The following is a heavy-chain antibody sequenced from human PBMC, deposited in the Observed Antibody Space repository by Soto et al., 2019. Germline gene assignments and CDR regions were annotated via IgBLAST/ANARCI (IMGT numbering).Heavy chain of an antibody. D-gene: IGHD3-10*01. V-gene: IGHV1-24*01. CDR3: AVYYYAKSARDGYYSSLDV. CDR2: FDPEDGET. CDR1: GYTLTELS. J-gene: IGHJ6*03. Sequence: ASVKVSCKVSGYTLTELSMHWVRQAPGKGLEWMGGFDPEDGETIYAQKFQGRVTMTEDSSTDTAYMELSSLRSEDTAVYYCAVYYYAKSARDGYYSSLDVWGKGTPFTVSS.